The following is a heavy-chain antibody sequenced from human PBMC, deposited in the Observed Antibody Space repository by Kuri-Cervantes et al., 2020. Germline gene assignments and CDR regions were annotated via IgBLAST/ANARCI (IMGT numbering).Heavy chain of an antibody. J-gene: IGHJ4*02. V-gene: IGHV4-34*01. D-gene: IGHD2-21*01. Sequence: SETLSLTCAVYGGSFSGYYWSWIRQPPGKGLEWIGEINHSGSTNYNPSLKSRVTISVDTSKNQFSLKLSSVTAADTAVYYCARDIGSRDYYFDYWGQGTLVTVSS. CDR2: INHSGST. CDR1: GGSFSGYY. CDR3: ARDIGSRDYYFDY.